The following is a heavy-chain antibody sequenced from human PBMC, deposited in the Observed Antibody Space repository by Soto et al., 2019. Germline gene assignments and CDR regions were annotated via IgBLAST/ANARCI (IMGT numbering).Heavy chain of an antibody. CDR3: AGNQYYDFWSGYSPKYYYYGMDV. CDR1: GYTFTSYY. D-gene: IGHD3-3*01. CDR2: INPSGGST. J-gene: IGHJ6*02. V-gene: IGHV1-46*01. Sequence: SVKVSCTASGYTFTSYYMHWVRQAPGQGLEWMGIINPSGGSTSYAQKFQGRVTMTRDTSTSTVYMELSSLRSEDTAVYYCAGNQYYDFWSGYSPKYYYYGMDVWGQGTTVTVS.